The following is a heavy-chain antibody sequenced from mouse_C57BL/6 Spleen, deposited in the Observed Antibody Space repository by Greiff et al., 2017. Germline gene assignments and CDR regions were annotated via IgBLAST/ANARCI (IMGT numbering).Heavy chain of an antibody. J-gene: IGHJ1*03. CDR1: GYTFTSYW. Sequence: QVQLQQPGAELVKPGASVKLSCKASGYTFTSYWMHWVKQRPGQGLEWIGMIHPNSGSTKYNEKFKSKATLTGDKSSSTAYMQLSSLTSEDSAVYYCASSTTVVAKRYFDVWGTGTTVTVSS. V-gene: IGHV1-64*01. CDR2: IHPNSGST. D-gene: IGHD1-1*01. CDR3: ASSTTVVAKRYFDV.